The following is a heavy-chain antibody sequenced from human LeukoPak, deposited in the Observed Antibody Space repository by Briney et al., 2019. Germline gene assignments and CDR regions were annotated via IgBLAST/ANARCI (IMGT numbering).Heavy chain of an antibody. CDR2: IYYDGTT. Sequence: SETXXLTCTVSGDSISSDIYYWGWIRQPPGKGLESIGNIYYDGTTFYNPSLKSRVTISMDTSKNQLSLKLNSVTAADTAVYYCARDAEPIVVVPAAGGNWFDPWGQGTLVTVSS. CDR1: GDSISSDIYY. CDR3: ARDAEPIVVVPAAGGNWFDP. D-gene: IGHD2-2*01. V-gene: IGHV4-39*02. J-gene: IGHJ5*02.